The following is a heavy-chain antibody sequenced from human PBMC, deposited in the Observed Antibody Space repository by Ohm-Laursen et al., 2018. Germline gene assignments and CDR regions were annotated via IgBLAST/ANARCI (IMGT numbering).Heavy chain of an antibody. CDR2: IIPIFGTA. CDR3: ARDEAPYDFWSGYYVDSYNWFDP. CDR1: GGTFSSYA. Sequence: SVKVSCNASGGTFSSYAISWVRQAPGQGLEWMGGIIPIFGTANYAQKFQGRVTITADESTSTAYMELSSLRSEDTAVYYCARDEAPYDFWSGYYVDSYNWFDPWGQRTLATVSS. V-gene: IGHV1-69*13. D-gene: IGHD3-3*01. J-gene: IGHJ5*02.